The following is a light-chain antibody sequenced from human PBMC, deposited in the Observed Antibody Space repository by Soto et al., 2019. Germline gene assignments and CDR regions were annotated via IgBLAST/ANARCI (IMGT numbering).Light chain of an antibody. CDR3: SSFTSSGTVV. J-gene: IGLJ2*01. CDR2: EVT. CDR1: SSDVGGHNY. V-gene: IGLV2-14*01. Sequence: QSALTQPASVSGSPGQSITISCTGTSSDVGGHNYVSWYKQHPVKAPKVMIFEVTNGPSGVSHRFSGSKSGNTAYLTISGLQYDDESDYYCSSFTSSGTVVVGRGTKLTVL.